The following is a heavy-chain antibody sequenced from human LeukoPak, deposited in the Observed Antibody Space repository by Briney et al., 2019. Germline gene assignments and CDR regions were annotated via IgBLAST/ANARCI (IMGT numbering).Heavy chain of an antibody. J-gene: IGHJ4*02. CDR3: ARVRGDYVVYFDY. CDR1: GFTFSSYG. CDR2: IWYDGSNK. V-gene: IGHV3-33*01. Sequence: GGSLRLSCAASGFTFSSYGMHWVRQAPGKGLEWVAVIWYDGSNKYYADSVKGRFTISRDNSKNTLYLQMNSLRAEDTAVYYCARVRGDYVVYFDYWGQGTLVTVSS. D-gene: IGHD4-17*01.